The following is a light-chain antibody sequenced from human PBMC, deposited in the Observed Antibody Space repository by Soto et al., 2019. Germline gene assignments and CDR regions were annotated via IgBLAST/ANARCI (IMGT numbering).Light chain of an antibody. CDR2: DAS. CDR1: QSVSSY. J-gene: IGKJ1*01. Sequence: EIVLTQSPATLSLSPGERATLSCRASQSVSSYLAWYQQKPVQAPSLLIYDASNRATGIPARFSASGAGTNFTTTISDVQPEDFAPYYCQQYNNWPWTFGQGTKVDIK. V-gene: IGKV3-11*01. CDR3: QQYNNWPWT.